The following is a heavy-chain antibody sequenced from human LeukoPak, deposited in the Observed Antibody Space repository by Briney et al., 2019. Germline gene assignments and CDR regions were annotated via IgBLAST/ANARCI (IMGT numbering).Heavy chain of an antibody. Sequence: GGSLRLSCAASGFTFSSYEMNWLRQAPGKGLEWVSYISSTGTTIYYADSVKGRFTISRDNAKNSLYLQMNSLRAEDAAVYYCARDLKSGLWGQGTLVAVSS. CDR2: ISSTGTTI. CDR3: ARDLKSGL. CDR1: GFTFSSYE. V-gene: IGHV3-48*03. D-gene: IGHD3-10*01. J-gene: IGHJ4*02.